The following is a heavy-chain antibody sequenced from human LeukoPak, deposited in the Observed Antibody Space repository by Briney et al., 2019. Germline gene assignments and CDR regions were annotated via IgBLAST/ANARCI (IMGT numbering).Heavy chain of an antibody. CDR1: GFTFSSYW. V-gene: IGHV3-74*01. CDR3: STGSGHAFDI. J-gene: IGHJ3*02. D-gene: IGHD3-10*01. Sequence: GGSLRLSCAASGFTFSSYWMHWVRQVPGKGLVWVSRINSDGSSTSYADSVKGRFTISRDNAKNTLYVQMNSLRAEDTAVCYCSTGSGHAFDIWGRGTMVTVSS. CDR2: INSDGSST.